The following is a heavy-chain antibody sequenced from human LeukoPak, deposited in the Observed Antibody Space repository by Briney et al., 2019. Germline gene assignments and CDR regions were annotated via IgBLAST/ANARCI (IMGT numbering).Heavy chain of an antibody. Sequence: PGGSLRLSCAASGFTFSSYAMHWVRQAPGKGLEWVAVISYDGSNKYYADSVKGRFTISRDNSKNTLYLQMNSLRAEDAAVYYCASYLYYFDYWGQGTLVTVSS. J-gene: IGHJ4*02. V-gene: IGHV3-30-3*01. CDR2: ISYDGSNK. CDR3: ASYLYYFDY. CDR1: GFTFSSYA.